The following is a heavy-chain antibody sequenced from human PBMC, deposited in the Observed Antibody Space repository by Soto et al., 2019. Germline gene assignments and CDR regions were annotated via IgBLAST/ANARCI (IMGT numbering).Heavy chain of an antibody. CDR1: GGTFTSDA. Sequence: QVQLVQSGAEVKKPGSSVKVACKASGGTFTSDAISWVRQAPGQGLEWMGGITPVFETPNYAQKFQGRVMITADESTGTAYMELSSLRSEDTAVYYCARAIHGYNYRVDFWGQGTTVTVSS. V-gene: IGHV1-69*01. CDR3: ARAIHGYNYRVDF. CDR2: ITPVFETP. J-gene: IGHJ6*02. D-gene: IGHD5-12*01.